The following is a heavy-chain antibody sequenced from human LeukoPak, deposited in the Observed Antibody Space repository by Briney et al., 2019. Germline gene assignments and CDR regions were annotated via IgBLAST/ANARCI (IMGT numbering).Heavy chain of an antibody. V-gene: IGHV4-39*07. CDR2: IYHSGST. Sequence: PSETLSLTCTVSGGSISSGNYHWAWIRQPPGRGLIWIGSIYHSGSTYYNPSLKSRVTISVDTSKNQFSLKLSSVTAADTAVYYCARDEFGDSSGDYWGQGTLVTVSS. CDR3: ARDEFGDSSGDY. J-gene: IGHJ4*02. D-gene: IGHD6-19*01. CDR1: GGSISSGNYH.